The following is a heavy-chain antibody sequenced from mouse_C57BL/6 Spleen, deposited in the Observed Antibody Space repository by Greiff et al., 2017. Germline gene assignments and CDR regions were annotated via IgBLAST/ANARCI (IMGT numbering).Heavy chain of an antibody. Sequence: EVQRVESGGGLVKPGGSLKLSCAASGFTFSDYGMHWVRQAPEKGLEWVAYISSGSSTIYYADTVKGRFTISRDNAKNTLLLQMTSLRSEDTAMYYCARDYYDYDNYFDYWGQGTTLTVSS. V-gene: IGHV5-17*01. D-gene: IGHD2-4*01. CDR1: GFTFSDYG. CDR2: ISSGSSTI. J-gene: IGHJ2*01. CDR3: ARDYYDYDNYFDY.